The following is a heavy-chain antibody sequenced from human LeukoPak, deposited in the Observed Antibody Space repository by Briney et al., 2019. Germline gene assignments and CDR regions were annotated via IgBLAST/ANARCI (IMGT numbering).Heavy chain of an antibody. V-gene: IGHV4-34*01. Sequence: SETLSLTCAVYGGSFSGYYWSWIRQPPGKGLEWIGEINHSGSTNYNPSLKSRVTISVDTSKNQFSLKLSSVTAADTAVYYCARGFHRSVVVVPAAIWGRGTLVTVSS. D-gene: IGHD2-2*01. J-gene: IGHJ4*02. CDR2: INHSGST. CDR1: GGSFSGYY. CDR3: ARGFHRSVVVVPAAI.